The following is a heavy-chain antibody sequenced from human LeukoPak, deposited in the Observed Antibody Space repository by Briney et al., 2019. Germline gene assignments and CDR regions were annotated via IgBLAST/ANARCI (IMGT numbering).Heavy chain of an antibody. Sequence: SETLSLTCTVSGGSISSYYWSWIRQPPGKGLEWIGYIYYSGSTNYNPSLESRVTISVDTSKNQFSLKLSSVTAADTAVYYCARATPLVVVTATRFDYWGQGTLVTVSS. V-gene: IGHV4-59*01. J-gene: IGHJ4*02. D-gene: IGHD2-21*02. CDR3: ARATPLVVVTATRFDY. CDR2: IYYSGST. CDR1: GGSISSYY.